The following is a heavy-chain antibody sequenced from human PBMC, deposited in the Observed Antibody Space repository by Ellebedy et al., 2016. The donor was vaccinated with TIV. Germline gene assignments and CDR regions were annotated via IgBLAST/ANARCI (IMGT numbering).Heavy chain of an antibody. D-gene: IGHD3-3*01. CDR1: GFTFSSYA. J-gene: IGHJ3*02. V-gene: IGHV3-23*01. Sequence: GESLKISCAASGFTFSSYAMSWVRQAPGKGLEWVSVISGRGDSTYDADSVKGRFTISRDNSQNKLYLQMNSLRAEDTAVYYCAKLGSRNGYYGGFDMWGQGTKVTVSS. CDR3: AKLGSRNGYYGGFDM. CDR2: ISGRGDST.